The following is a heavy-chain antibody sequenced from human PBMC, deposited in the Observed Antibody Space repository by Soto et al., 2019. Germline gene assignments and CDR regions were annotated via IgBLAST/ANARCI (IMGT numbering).Heavy chain of an antibody. CDR2: ISYDGSNK. CDR3: ANNRLPIGLYSPFDY. CDR1: GFIFSSYG. D-gene: IGHD6-13*01. J-gene: IGHJ4*02. Sequence: GGSLRLSCAASGFIFSSYGMHWVRQAPGKGLEWVAVISYDGSNKYYADSGRGRFTISRDNSKNTLYLQMSSLRAEDTAVYYCANNRLPIGLYSPFDYWGQGTLVTVSS. V-gene: IGHV3-30*18.